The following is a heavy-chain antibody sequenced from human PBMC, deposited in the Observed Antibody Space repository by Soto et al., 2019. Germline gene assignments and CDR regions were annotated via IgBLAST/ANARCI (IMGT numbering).Heavy chain of an antibody. J-gene: IGHJ4*02. CDR3: ARRYGSAIDY. D-gene: IGHD1-26*01. Sequence: SETLSLTCTVSCGTIGSLYWSWIRQPPGKGLEWIGYIYYSGSTNCNPSLKSRVTISVDTSKNQFSLKLSSVTAADTAVYYCARRYGSAIDYWGQGTLVTVS. CDR2: IYYSGST. CDR1: CGTIGSLY. V-gene: IGHV4-59*08.